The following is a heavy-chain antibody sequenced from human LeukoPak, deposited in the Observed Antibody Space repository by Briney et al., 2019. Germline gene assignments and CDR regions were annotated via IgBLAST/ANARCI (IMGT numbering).Heavy chain of an antibody. V-gene: IGHV3-7*03. CDR3: ARALAGSSHDY. CDR1: GLTFNNNW. Sequence: GRSLRLSCAVSGLTFNNNWMSWVRHAPGNGLEWVANIKQDGSEKYYVDSVKGRFSISRDNAKNSLYLQMNSLRTEDTAVYYCARALAGSSHDYWGRGTLVTVSS. J-gene: IGHJ4*02. D-gene: IGHD3-10*01. CDR2: IKQDGSEK.